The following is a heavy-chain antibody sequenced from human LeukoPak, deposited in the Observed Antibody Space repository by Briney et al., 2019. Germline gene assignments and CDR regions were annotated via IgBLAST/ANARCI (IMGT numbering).Heavy chain of an antibody. CDR3: ARDYYDSSGYTLRAN. V-gene: IGHV3-7*01. CDR1: GFTFSSYG. J-gene: IGHJ4*02. D-gene: IGHD3-22*01. CDR2: IKQDGSDK. Sequence: GGSLRLSCAASGFTFSSYGMHWVRQAPGKGLEWVANIKQDGSDKYYLDSVKGRFTISRDNAKNSLYLQMNSLRAEDTAVYYCARDYYDSSGYTLRANWGQGTLVTVSS.